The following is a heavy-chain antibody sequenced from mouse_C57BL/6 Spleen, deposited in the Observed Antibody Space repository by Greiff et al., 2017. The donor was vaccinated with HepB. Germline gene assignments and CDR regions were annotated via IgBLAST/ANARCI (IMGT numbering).Heavy chain of an antibody. CDR1: GYTFTEYT. J-gene: IGHJ4*01. V-gene: IGHV1-62-2*01. Sequence: VKLQESGAELVKPGASVKLSCKASGYTFTEYTIHWVKQRSGQGLEWIGWFYPGSGSIKYNEKFKDKATLTADKSSSTVYMELSRLTSEDSAVYFCARHEVTTVVATDYYAMDYWGQGTSVTVSS. CDR2: FYPGSGSI. D-gene: IGHD1-1*01. CDR3: ARHEVTTVVATDYYAMDY.